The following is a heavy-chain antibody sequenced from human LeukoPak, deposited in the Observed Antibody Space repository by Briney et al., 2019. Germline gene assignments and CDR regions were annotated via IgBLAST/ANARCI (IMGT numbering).Heavy chain of an antibody. J-gene: IGHJ4*02. CDR3: ARGPLPLMVRGVSGPFHFDY. D-gene: IGHD3-10*01. V-gene: IGHV4-39*07. Sequence: PSETLSLTCTVSGGSISSSSYYWGWIRQPPGKGLEWIGSIYYSGSTYYNPSLKSRVTISVDTSKNQFSLKLSSVTAADTAVYYCARGPLPLMVRGVSGPFHFDYWGQGTLVTVSS. CDR2: IYYSGST. CDR1: GGSISSSSYY.